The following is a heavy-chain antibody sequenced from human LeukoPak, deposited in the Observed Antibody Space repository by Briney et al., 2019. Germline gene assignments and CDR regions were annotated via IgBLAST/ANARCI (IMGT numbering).Heavy chain of an antibody. J-gene: IGHJ4*02. CDR2: INTDGGNT. CDR1: GFTFSSCA. V-gene: IGHV3-64D*09. CDR3: VKRYRWSASWLDF. D-gene: IGHD2-2*01. Sequence: TGGSRRLSCSASGFTFSSCAMHWVRQAPGKGLEYVSSINTDGGNTYYTDSVKGRVTISRDNSKRTLYLQMSSLRGEDTAVYYCVKRYRWSASWLDFWGQGTLVTVSS.